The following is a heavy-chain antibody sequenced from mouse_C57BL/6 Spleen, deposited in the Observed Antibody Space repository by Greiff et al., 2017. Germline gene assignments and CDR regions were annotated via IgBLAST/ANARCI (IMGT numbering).Heavy chain of an antibody. J-gene: IGHJ4*01. CDR1: GFSLTSYG. CDR3: ARSTMMGGYAMDY. Sequence: QVQLKESGPGLVQPSQSLSITCTVSGFSLTSYGVHWVRQSPGKGLEWLGVIWSGGSTDYNAAFVSRLSISKDNSKSQVFFKMNSLQADDTAIYYCARSTMMGGYAMDYWGQGTSVTVSS. D-gene: IGHD2-4*01. CDR2: IWSGGST. V-gene: IGHV2-2*01.